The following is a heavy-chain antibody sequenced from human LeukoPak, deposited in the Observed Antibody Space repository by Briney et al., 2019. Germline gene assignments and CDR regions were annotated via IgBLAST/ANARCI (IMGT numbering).Heavy chain of an antibody. CDR3: ARSPRSSNGLDY. CDR2: IWFDGRRE. CDR1: GFTFGSFG. Sequence: GGSLRLSCVASGFTFGSFGFNWVRQAPGKGLEWVTLIWFDGRREDYIDSVKGRFTVSRDDSENTVYLQMSNLRVEDTAVYYCARSPRSSNGLDYWGQGTLVAVSS. J-gene: IGHJ4*02. V-gene: IGHV3-33*01. D-gene: IGHD6-19*01.